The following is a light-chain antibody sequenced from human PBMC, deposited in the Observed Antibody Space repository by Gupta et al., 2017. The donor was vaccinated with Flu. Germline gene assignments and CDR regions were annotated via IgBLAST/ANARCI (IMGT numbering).Light chain of an antibody. CDR3: QQDNTLFT. CDR2: GVS. V-gene: IGKV3D-15*01. Sequence: EIVMTQSPVTLSVSPGERATRSCRASQSVGNNLAWYQHKPGQAPRLVIYGVSNSAIGSPDRFSGSGSGKEFTLTSRRRQSEDFAVYYWQQDNTLFTFGRGTKVEIK. J-gene: IGKJ4*01. CDR1: QSVGNN.